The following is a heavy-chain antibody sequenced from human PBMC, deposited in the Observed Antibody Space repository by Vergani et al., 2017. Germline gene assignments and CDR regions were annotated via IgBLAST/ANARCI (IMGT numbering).Heavy chain of an antibody. J-gene: IGHJ6*03. Sequence: EVQLVESGGGLVKRGGSLRLSCAASGFTFSSYSMNWVRQAPGKGLEWVSSISSSSSYIHYSDSLKGRFTISRDNAKSSLYLQMNSLRAEDTGVYYCAREGTTVTTEAFYYYYYMDVWGKGTTVTVSS. D-gene: IGHD4-11*01. CDR2: ISSSSSYI. CDR1: GFTFSSYS. CDR3: AREGTTVTTEAFYYYYYMDV. V-gene: IGHV3-21*01.